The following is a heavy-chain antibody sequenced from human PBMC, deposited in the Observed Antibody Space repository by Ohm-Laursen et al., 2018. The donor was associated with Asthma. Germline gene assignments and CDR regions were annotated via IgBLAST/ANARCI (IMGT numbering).Heavy chain of an antibody. CDR2: IFPDGRHT. CDR1: GYTFSRYS. J-gene: IGHJ4*02. CDR3: ARGNLEGLQ. V-gene: IGHV3-74*01. Sequence: SLRLSCSASGYTFSRYSIHWVRQRPGGGLDWISHIFPDGRHTNYADSVKGRFTISRDDAKNTLYLQMNSLRADDSAVYYCARGNLEGLQWGQGTLVTVSS. D-gene: IGHD5-24*01.